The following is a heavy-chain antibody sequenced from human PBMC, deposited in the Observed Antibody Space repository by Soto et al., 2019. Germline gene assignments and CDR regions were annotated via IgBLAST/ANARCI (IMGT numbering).Heavy chain of an antibody. CDR3: ARASHWSSGYYHYYYAMDV. D-gene: IGHD3-22*01. CDR2: IKEDRSEK. V-gene: IGHV3-7*01. J-gene: IGHJ6*02. CDR1: GSTFSIYW. Sequence: GGSLRLSCAASGSTFSIYWMTWVRQAPGKGLEWVANIKEDRSEKYYVDSVKGRFTISRDNAKNSLYLRMNSLRVEDTAVYYCARASHWSSGYYHYYYAMDVWGQGTTVTVSS.